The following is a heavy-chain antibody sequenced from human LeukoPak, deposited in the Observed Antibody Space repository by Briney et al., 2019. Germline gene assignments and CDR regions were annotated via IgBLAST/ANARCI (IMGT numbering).Heavy chain of an antibody. CDR2: ISYSGST. Sequence: SETLSLTCTVSGGSISSYYWSWIRQPPGKGLEWIGYISYSGSTNYNPSLKSRITISVDTSKNQFSLKLSSATAADTAVYYCAKYVWGSYPTFEDYWGQGTLVTVSS. J-gene: IGHJ4*02. V-gene: IGHV4-59*01. D-gene: IGHD3-16*02. CDR1: GGSISSYY. CDR3: AKYVWGSYPTFEDY.